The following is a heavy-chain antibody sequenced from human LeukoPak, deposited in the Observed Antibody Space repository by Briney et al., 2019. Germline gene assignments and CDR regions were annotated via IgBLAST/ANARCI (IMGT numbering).Heavy chain of an antibody. CDR1: GGTFSSYA. Sequence: ASVKVSCKASGGTFSSYAISWVRQAPGQGLEWMGGIIPIFGTANYAQKFQGRVTITADESTSTAYMELSSLSSEDTAVYYCARDNEAVTTDGTRWGSLFDYWGQGTLVTVSS. D-gene: IGHD4-11*01. CDR2: IIPIFGTA. CDR3: ARDNEAVTTDGTRWGSLFDY. J-gene: IGHJ4*02. V-gene: IGHV1-69*01.